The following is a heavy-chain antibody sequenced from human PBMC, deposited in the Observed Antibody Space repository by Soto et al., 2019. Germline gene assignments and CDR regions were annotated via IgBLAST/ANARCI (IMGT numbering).Heavy chain of an antibody. J-gene: IGHJ6*02. CDR2: ISAYNGNT. V-gene: IGHV1-18*04. CDR1: GYTFTSYG. Sequence: GASVKVSCKASGYTFTSYGISWVRQAPGQGLEWMRWISAYNGNTNYAQKLQGRVTMTTDTSTSTAYMELRSLRSDDTAVYYCARDDARPPSYYYYGMDVWGQGTTVTVSS. CDR3: ARDDARPPSYYYYGMDV.